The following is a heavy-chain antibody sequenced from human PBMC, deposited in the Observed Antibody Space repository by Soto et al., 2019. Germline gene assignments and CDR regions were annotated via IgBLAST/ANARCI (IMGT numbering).Heavy chain of an antibody. Sequence: GGSLRLSCAASGFSLSDYAMSWVRQAPGKGLEWVSVISESGGSTHYADSVRGRFTVSRDNSKNSLSLRMNSLRDEDTAVYFCAKRSPYSSGWYSPIFVYWGQGALVTVSS. CDR3: AKRSPYSSGWYSPIFVY. D-gene: IGHD6-13*01. CDR1: GFSLSDYA. V-gene: IGHV3-23*01. J-gene: IGHJ4*02. CDR2: ISESGGST.